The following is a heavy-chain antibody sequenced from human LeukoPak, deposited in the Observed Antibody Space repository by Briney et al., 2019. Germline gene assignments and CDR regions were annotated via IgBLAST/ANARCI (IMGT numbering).Heavy chain of an antibody. CDR2: IYYTGST. V-gene: IGHV4-59*01. J-gene: IGHJ4*02. D-gene: IGHD6-13*01. Sequence: SETLSLTCTVSGGSIRSYSWSWIRQSPGKGLEWIGFIYYTGSTNYNPSLKSRVTISVDTSKNQFSLKLRSVTAADTAVYYCASPGIAAAGTDRGFDYWGQGTLVTVSS. CDR3: ASPGIAAAGTDRGFDY. CDR1: GGSIRSYS.